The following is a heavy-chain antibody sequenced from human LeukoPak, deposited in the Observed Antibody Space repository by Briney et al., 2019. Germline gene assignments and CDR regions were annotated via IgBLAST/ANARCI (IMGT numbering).Heavy chain of an antibody. CDR1: GGSISSGDYY. Sequence: PSETLSLTCTVSGGSISSGDYYWSWIRQPPGKGLEWIGYIYYSGSTYYNPSLKSRVTISVDTSKNQFSLRLSSVTAADTAVYYCARGPSSGYYYHWYFDLWGRGTLVTVSS. CDR2: IYYSGST. V-gene: IGHV4-30-4*02. CDR3: ARGPSSGYYYHWYFDL. D-gene: IGHD3-22*01. J-gene: IGHJ2*01.